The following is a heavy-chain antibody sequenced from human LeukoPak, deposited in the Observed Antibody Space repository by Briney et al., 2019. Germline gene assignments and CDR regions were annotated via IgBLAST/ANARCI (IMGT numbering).Heavy chain of an antibody. D-gene: IGHD2-2*01. Sequence: GGSLRLSCAASGFTFSSYWMSWVRQAPGKGLEWVANIKRDGSDKYYVGSVKGRFTISRDNSKNTLYLQMNSLRAEDTAVYYCAKGTLDIVVVPAAPKVYYFDYWGQGTLVTVSS. V-gene: IGHV3-7*03. CDR2: IKRDGSDK. J-gene: IGHJ4*02. CDR1: GFTFSSYW. CDR3: AKGTLDIVVVPAAPKVYYFDY.